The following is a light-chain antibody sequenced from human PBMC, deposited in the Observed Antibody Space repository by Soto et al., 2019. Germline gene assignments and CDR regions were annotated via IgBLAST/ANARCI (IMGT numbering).Light chain of an antibody. Sequence: QSVLTQPLSVSGSLAQSVTISCTLTSSDVGGYNHVSWYQQHPGKAPKILIYDVTKRPSGVPDRFSGSKSGNTASLTISGLQAEDEADYYCCSYAGSYTFYVFGTGTKVTVL. CDR1: SSDVGGYNH. CDR3: CSYAGSYTFYV. J-gene: IGLJ1*01. V-gene: IGLV2-11*01. CDR2: DVT.